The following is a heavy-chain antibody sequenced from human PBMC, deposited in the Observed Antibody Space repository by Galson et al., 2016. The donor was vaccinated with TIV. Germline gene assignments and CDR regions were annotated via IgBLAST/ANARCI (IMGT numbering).Heavy chain of an antibody. V-gene: IGHV1-69*04. Sequence: LVKVSCKASGGTFSSYALSWVRQAPGQGLEWMGRIIPILGMTNYAQRFQGRVTITADRSATTAYMELNSLRSEDPAVYYCARDPTSSPRVVSHYYYYGMDVWGQGTTVTVS. CDR1: GGTFSSYA. J-gene: IGHJ6*02. CDR2: IIPILGMT. D-gene: IGHD2-21*01. CDR3: ARDPTSSPRVVSHYYYYGMDV.